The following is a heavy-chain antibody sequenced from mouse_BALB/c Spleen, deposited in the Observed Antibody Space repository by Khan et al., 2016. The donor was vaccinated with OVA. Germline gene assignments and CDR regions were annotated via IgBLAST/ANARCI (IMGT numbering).Heavy chain of an antibody. J-gene: IGHJ4*01. CDR2: ISYSGST. CDR3: ASELGRYYALDY. D-gene: IGHD4-1*01. CDR1: GYSITSDYA. Sequence: EVQLQESGPGLVKPSQSLSLTCTVTGYSITSDYAWNWIRQFPGNKLEWMGYISYSGSTTYNPSLKSRISITRATSKDQFFLQLKSVTSEDTATYYRASELGRYYALDYWGQGTSVTVSS. V-gene: IGHV3-2*02.